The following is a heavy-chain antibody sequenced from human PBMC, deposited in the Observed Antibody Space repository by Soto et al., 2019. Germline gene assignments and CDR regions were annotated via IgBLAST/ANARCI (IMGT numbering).Heavy chain of an antibody. CDR2: IYYSGST. CDR1: GGSISSGGDY. CDR3: AGVRPYGAFDI. J-gene: IGHJ3*02. Sequence: SETLSLTCTVSGGSISSGGDYWSWIRQHPGQGLEWIGYIYYSGSTYYNPSLNSRVTISVDTSKNQFSLKLSSVTAANTAVYYCAGVRPYGAFDIWGQGTMVTVSS. D-gene: IGHD4-17*01. V-gene: IGHV4-31*03.